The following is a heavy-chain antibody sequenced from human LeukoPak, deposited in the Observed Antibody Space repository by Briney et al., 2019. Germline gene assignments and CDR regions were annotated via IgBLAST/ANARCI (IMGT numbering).Heavy chain of an antibody. J-gene: IGHJ4*02. CDR3: ARSIAVAGTLGY. Sequence: SVKVSCKASGGTFSSYAISWLRQAPGQGLNWMGGIIPIFGTANYAQKFQGRVTITADESASTAYMELSSLRSEDTAVYYCARSIAVAGTLGYWGQGTLVTVSS. CDR2: IIPIFGTA. V-gene: IGHV1-69*13. CDR1: GGTFSSYA. D-gene: IGHD6-19*01.